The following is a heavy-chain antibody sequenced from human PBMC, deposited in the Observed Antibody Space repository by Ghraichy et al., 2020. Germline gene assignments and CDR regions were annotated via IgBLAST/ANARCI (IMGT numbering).Heavy chain of an antibody. Sequence: SETLSLTCAVSGGSFSSGDYSWNWIRQPQGKGLEWIGSIHHFGCPYSNPSLNGPVTLSLDRSKNQFSLKLSSVTAADTAVYYCARVERIAASGGGFDPWGQGTLVTVSS. D-gene: IGHD6-13*01. CDR1: GGSFSSGDYS. J-gene: IGHJ5*02. CDR2: IHHFGCP. V-gene: IGHV4-30-2*01. CDR3: ARVERIAASGGGFDP.